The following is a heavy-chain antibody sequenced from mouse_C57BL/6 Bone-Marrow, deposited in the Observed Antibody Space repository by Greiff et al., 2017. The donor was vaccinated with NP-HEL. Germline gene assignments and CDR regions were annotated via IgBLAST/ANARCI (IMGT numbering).Heavy chain of an antibody. J-gene: IGHJ2*01. CDR3: TPYGNYFDY. CDR2: IDPENGDT. CDR1: GFNIKDDY. V-gene: IGHV14-4*01. D-gene: IGHD1-1*02. Sequence: EVQLQQSGAELVRPGASVKLSCTASGFNIKDDYMHWVKQRPEQGLEWIGWIDPENGDTEYASQFQGKATITADTSSNTAYLQLSSLTSEDTAVYYCTPYGNYFDYWGQGTTLTVSS.